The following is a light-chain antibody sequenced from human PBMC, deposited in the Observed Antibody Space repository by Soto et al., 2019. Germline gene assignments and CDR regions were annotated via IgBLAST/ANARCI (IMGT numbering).Light chain of an antibody. CDR2: GDI. J-gene: IGLJ1*01. CDR3: QSYDTSLGGSYV. CDR1: SSNIGTGYD. V-gene: IGLV1-40*01. Sequence: QSVLTQPPSVSGAPGQRVTISCTGSSSNIGTGYDVHWYQQLPGKVPKFLISGDINRPSGVPDRFSGSKSGTSASLAITGLQAEDEADYYCQSYDTSLGGSYVFGTVTKVTVL.